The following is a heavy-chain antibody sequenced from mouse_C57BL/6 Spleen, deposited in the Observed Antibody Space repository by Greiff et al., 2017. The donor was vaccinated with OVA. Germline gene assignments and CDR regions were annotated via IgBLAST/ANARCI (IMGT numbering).Heavy chain of an antibody. CDR1: GYTFTSYW. CDR2: IHPNSGST. V-gene: IGHV1-64*01. D-gene: IGHD2-2*01. CDR3: AREDYGYDGGYAMDY. Sequence: QVQLKEPGAELVKPGASVKLSCKASGYTFTSYWMHWVKQRPGQGLEWIGMIHPNSGSTNYNEKFKSKATLTVDKSSSTAYMQLSSLTSEDSAVYYCAREDYGYDGGYAMDYWGQGTSVTVSS. J-gene: IGHJ4*01.